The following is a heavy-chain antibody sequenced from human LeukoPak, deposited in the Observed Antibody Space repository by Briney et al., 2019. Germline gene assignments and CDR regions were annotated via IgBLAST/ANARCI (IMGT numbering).Heavy chain of an antibody. CDR2: INPNSGGT. CDR1: GYTFTGYY. J-gene: IGHJ3*02. D-gene: IGHD2-15*01. CDR3: ARGAHRSGNAFDI. Sequence: ASVKVSCKASGYTFTGYYMHWVRQAPGQGLEWMGRINPNSGGTNYEQKFQGRVTMTRDTSISTAYMELSRLRSDDTAVYYCARGAHRSGNAFDIWGQGTMVTVSS. V-gene: IGHV1-2*06.